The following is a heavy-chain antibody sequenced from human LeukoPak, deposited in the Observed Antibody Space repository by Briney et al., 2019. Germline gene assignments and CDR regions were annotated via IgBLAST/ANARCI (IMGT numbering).Heavy chain of an antibody. CDR1: GFTFNNFR. J-gene: IGHJ6*02. Sequence: GGSLRLSCEASGFTFNNFRMHWVRQAPGKGLEWVAFIGYDESKKYYAESVKGRFTISRDDSKNTLYLQMSALKTEDTAVYYCATGYCSGGSCYSSYYYYYGMDVWGQGTTVTVSS. V-gene: IGHV3-30*02. CDR3: ATGYCSGGSCYSSYYYYYGMDV. D-gene: IGHD2-15*01. CDR2: IGYDESKK.